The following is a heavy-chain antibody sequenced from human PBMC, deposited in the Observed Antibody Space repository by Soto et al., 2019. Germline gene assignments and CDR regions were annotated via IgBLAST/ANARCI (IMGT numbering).Heavy chain of an antibody. CDR3: ARGFGYSSSLDAFDI. Sequence: GGSLRLSCAASGFTFSSYWMTWVRQAPGKGLEWVASIKQDGSGKYYVDSVKGRFTITRDNAKNSLYLQVNSLRAEYTTVYYCARGFGYSSSLDAFDIWGQGTMVTVSS. CDR1: GFTFSSYW. D-gene: IGHD6-6*01. J-gene: IGHJ3*02. CDR2: IKQDGSGK. V-gene: IGHV3-7*04.